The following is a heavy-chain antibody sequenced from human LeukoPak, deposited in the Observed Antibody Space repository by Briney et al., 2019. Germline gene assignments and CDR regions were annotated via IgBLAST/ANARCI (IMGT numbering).Heavy chain of an antibody. J-gene: IGHJ3*02. CDR2: IFPSGGEI. CDR1: GFTFSTFA. V-gene: IGHV3-23*01. Sequence: GGSLRLSCAASGFTFSTFAMIWVRQPPGKGLEWVSSIFPSGGEIHYADSVRGRFTISRDNSKNTLYLQMNSLRAEDTAVYYCAKDVGGRYYDTRGDAFDIWGQGTMVTVSS. CDR3: AKDVGGRYYDTRGDAFDI. D-gene: IGHD3-22*01.